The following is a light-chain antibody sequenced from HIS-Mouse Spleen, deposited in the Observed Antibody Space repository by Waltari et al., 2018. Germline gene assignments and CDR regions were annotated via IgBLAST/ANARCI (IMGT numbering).Light chain of an antibody. Sequence: SYELTQPPSVSVSPGQTARTTCSGDALPKQYAYLYQQKSGQAPVLVIYEDSKRPSGIPERFSGSSSGTMATLTISGAQVEDEADYYCYSTDSSGNHRVFGGGTKLTVL. CDR3: YSTDSSGNHRV. CDR1: ALPKQY. J-gene: IGLJ2*01. CDR2: EDS. V-gene: IGLV3-10*01.